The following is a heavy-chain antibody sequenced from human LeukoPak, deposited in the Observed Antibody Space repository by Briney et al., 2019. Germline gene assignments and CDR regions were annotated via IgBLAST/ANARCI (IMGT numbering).Heavy chain of an antibody. V-gene: IGHV3-53*01. CDR2: IYSGGST. Sequence: PGGSLRLSCAASGFIVSSNYMSWVRQAPGKGLEWVSVIYSGGSTYYADSVKGRFTISRDNSKNTLYLQMNSLRAEDTAVYYCARDPVRGYDALDIWGQGTMVTVSS. CDR3: ARDPVRGYDALDI. D-gene: IGHD3-10*01. CDR1: GFIVSSNY. J-gene: IGHJ3*02.